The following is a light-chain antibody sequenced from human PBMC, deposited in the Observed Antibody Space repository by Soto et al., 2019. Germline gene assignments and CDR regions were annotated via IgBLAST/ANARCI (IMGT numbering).Light chain of an antibody. V-gene: IGLV2-14*01. CDR3: SSYTSRSPIGV. Sequence: QSVLTQPASVSGSPGQSITISCTGTSSDVGGYNYVSWYQQHPGKAPKLMIYEVSNRPSGVSNRFSGSKSGNTASLTISGLQAEDEADYYCSSYTSRSPIGVFGNVTKVTV. CDR1: SSDVGGYNY. J-gene: IGLJ1*01. CDR2: EVS.